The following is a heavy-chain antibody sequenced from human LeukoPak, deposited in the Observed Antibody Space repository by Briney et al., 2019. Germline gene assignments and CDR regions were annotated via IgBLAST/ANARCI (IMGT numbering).Heavy chain of an antibody. V-gene: IGHV3-48*03. CDR3: AKEASREYYFDY. CDR1: GFTFSSYE. Sequence: GGSLRLSCAASGFTFSSYEMNWVRQAPGKGLEWVSYISSSGSTIYYADSVKGRFTISRDNSKNTLYLQMNSLRAEDTAVYYCAKEASREYYFDYWGQGTLVTVSS. D-gene: IGHD3-10*01. CDR2: ISSSGSTI. J-gene: IGHJ4*02.